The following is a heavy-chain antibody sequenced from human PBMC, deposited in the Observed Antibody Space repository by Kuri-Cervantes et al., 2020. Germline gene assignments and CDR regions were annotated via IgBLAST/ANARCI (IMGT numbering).Heavy chain of an antibody. Sequence: SETLSLTCTVSGGSISSYYWSWIRQPPGKGLEWIGYIYYSGSTYYNPSLKSRVTISVDTSKNQFSLKLSSVTAADTAVYYCARGRDIVVVPAYGLIFDYWGQGTLVTVSS. CDR2: IYYSGST. CDR3: ARGRDIVVVPAYGLIFDY. D-gene: IGHD2-2*01. J-gene: IGHJ4*02. CDR1: GGSISSYY. V-gene: IGHV4-59*12.